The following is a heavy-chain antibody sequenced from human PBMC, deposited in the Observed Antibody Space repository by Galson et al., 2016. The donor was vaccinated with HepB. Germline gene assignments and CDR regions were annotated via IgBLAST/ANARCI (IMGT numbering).Heavy chain of an antibody. D-gene: IGHD6-19*01. CDR1: GFTFSRYA. J-gene: IGHJ4*02. V-gene: IGHV3-30-3*01. CDR3: ARSTGPGWYHFDS. CDR2: ITYDGNNK. Sequence: SLRLPCAASGFTFSRYALDWVRQAPGKGLEWVAIITYDGNNKYYADSVEGRFTISRDNSKNTVYLQMNSLTAEDTAVYYCARSTGPGWYHFDSWGQGTLVTVSS.